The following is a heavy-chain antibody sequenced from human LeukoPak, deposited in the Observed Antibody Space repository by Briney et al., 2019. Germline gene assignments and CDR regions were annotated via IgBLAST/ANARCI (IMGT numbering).Heavy chain of an antibody. CDR1: GGSISSSSYY. D-gene: IGHD3-10*01. CDR3: ARGSRGMVRGVVDP. CDR2: IYYSGST. V-gene: IGHV4-39*07. J-gene: IGHJ5*02. Sequence: SETLSLTCTVSGGSISSSSYYWGWIRQPPGKGLEWIGSIYYSGSTYYNPSLKSRVTISVDTSKNQFSLKLSSVTAADTAVYYCARGSRGMVRGVVDPWGQGTLVTVSS.